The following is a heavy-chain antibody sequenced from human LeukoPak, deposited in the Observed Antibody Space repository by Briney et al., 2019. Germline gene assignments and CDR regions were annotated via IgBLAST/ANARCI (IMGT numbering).Heavy chain of an antibody. Sequence: GSLELSWSVSGFPFSSYWMHWVRQAPGKGLVWVSRIDRDGSRINYADSVKGRFTISRDNGKNTLFLQMNSLRVEDTAVYYCARGRPHGNDYWGQGTLVTVSS. CDR1: GFPFSSYW. CDR2: IDRDGSRI. J-gene: IGHJ4*02. V-gene: IGHV3-74*01. D-gene: IGHD2-15*01. CDR3: ARGRPHGNDY.